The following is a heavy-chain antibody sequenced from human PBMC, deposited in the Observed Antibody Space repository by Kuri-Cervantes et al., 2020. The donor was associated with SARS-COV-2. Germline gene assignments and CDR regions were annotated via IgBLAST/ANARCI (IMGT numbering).Heavy chain of an antibody. J-gene: IGHJ6*03. V-gene: IGHV3-15*01. Sequence: GGSLRLSCAASGFTFSSYSMNWVRQAPGKGLEWVGRIKSKTDGGTTDYVAPVKGRFTISRDDSKNPLYLQMNSLKTEDTAVYYCTTLASGIVVVPAAITYYYYMDVWGKGTTVTVSS. CDR2: IKSKTDGGTT. D-gene: IGHD2-2*02. CDR1: GFTFSSYS. CDR3: TTLASGIVVVPAAITYYYYMDV.